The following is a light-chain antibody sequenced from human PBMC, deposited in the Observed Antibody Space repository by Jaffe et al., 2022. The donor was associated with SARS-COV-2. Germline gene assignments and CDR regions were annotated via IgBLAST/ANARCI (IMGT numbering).Light chain of an antibody. CDR1: QSIIRY. V-gene: IGKV1-39*01. Sequence: DIQMTQSPSSLSASVGDRVTITCRASQSIIRYLNWYQQKPGKAPKLLIYAASSLQSGVPSRFSGSGSGTEFTLTISSLQAEDSATYFCQQSYSFPPYTFGQGTKLEIK. J-gene: IGKJ2*01. CDR2: AAS. CDR3: QQSYSFPPYT.